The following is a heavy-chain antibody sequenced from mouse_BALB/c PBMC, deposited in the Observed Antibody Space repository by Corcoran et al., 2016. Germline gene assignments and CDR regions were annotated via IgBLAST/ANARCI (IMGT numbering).Heavy chain of an antibody. D-gene: IGHD1-1*02. CDR2: INTHSGVP. V-gene: IGHV9-4*02. J-gene: IGHJ1*01. CDR1: GYTFTTAG. Sequence: QIQLVQSGPELKKPGETVRISCKASGYTFTTAGMQWVQKMPGKGLKWIGWINTHSGVPKYAEDFKGRFAFSLETSASTAYLQISNLKNEDTATYFCARGWSYFDVWGAGTTVTVSS. CDR3: ARGWSYFDV.